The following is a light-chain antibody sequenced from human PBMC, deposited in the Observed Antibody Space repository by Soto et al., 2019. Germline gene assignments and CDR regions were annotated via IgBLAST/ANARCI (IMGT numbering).Light chain of an antibody. CDR3: GSWDDSQNAYV. V-gene: IGLV1-44*01. CDR2: TND. Sequence: QSVLTHLPSASGAPGPRSSICCSGSGSNIGNSSVSWVPQLSGTAPKLLIHTNDQRPSGVPDRFSGSKSGTSASLAISGLKSEDEADYYCGSWDDSQNAYVFGGGPKVTVL. J-gene: IGLJ1*01. CDR1: GSNIGNSS.